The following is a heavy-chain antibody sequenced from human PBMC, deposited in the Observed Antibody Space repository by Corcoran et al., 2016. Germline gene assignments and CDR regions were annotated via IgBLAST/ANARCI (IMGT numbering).Heavy chain of an antibody. CDR1: GYTFTSYA. V-gene: IGHV1-3*01. J-gene: IGHJ6*02. D-gene: IGHD3-3*01. CDR2: INAGNGNT. CDR3: ARGLDDLWSGYPLGGMDV. Sequence: QVQLVQSGAEVKKPGASVKVSCKASGYTFTSYAMHWVRQAPGQRLEWMGWINAGNGNTKYSQKFQGRVTITRDTSASTAYMELSSLRSEDTAVYYCARGLDDLWSGYPLGGMDVWGQGTTVTVSS.